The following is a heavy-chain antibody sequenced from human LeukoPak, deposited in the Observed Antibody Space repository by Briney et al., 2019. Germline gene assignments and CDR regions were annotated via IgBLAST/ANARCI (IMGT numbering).Heavy chain of an antibody. CDR2: IIPIFGTA. Sequence: ASVKVPCKASGGTFSSYAISWVRQAPGQGLEWMGGIIPIFGTANYAQKLQGRVTMTTDTYTSTAYMELRSLRSDDTAVYYCEDSLKGYWGQGTLVTVSS. V-gene: IGHV1-69*05. J-gene: IGHJ4*02. CDR1: GGTFSSYA. D-gene: IGHD2-21*01. CDR3: EDSLKGY.